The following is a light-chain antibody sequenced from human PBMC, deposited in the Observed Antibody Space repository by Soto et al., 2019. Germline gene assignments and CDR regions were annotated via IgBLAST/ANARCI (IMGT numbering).Light chain of an antibody. J-gene: IGKJ1*01. Sequence: EIVMTQSPATLSVSPGERATLSCRASQTVTSNLAWYQQKPGQAPRLFIYGASTRATGIPARFSGSGSGTDCTLTISSLQSEDFAVYYCQQYSDWSRTFGQGTKVEIK. V-gene: IGKV3-15*01. CDR3: QQYSDWSRT. CDR1: QTVTSN. CDR2: GAS.